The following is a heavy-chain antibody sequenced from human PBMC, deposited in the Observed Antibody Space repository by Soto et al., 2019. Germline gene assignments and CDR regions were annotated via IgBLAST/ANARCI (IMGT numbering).Heavy chain of an antibody. D-gene: IGHD6-13*01. CDR1: GFTFSSYA. CDR3: ARGPARVAAAGTIGY. V-gene: IGHV3-30-3*01. CDR2: ISYDGSNK. Sequence: QVQLVESGGGVVQPGRSLRLSCAASGFTFSSYAMQWVRQAPGKGLEWVAVISYDGSNKYYADSVKGRFTISRDNSKNTLDLQMNSLRAEDTAVYYCARGPARVAAAGTIGYWGQGTLVTVSS. J-gene: IGHJ4*02.